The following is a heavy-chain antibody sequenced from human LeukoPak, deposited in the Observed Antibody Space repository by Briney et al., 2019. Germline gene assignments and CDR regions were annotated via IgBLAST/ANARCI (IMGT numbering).Heavy chain of an antibody. CDR3: ARGRIGGWTDY. CDR1: GFTFSDYW. D-gene: IGHD6-19*01. V-gene: IGHV3-74*01. J-gene: IGHJ4*02. CDR2: IKTDGRST. Sequence: GGSLRLSCAASGFTFSDYWMHWVRHARGKGQVWVSRIKTDGRSTNYADSVKGRFTISRDNAKNTLYLQMNSLRAEDTAVYYCARGRIGGWTDYWGQGTLVTVSS.